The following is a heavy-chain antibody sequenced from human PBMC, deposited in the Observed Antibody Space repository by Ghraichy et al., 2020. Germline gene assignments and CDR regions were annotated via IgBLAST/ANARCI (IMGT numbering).Heavy chain of an antibody. Sequence: GESLNISCAASGFTLSDYWMNWVRQAPGKGPEWVAIIKQDGSEKHYVDSLKGRFTISRDNAKNSLHLQMNSLRVDDTAVYYCARASGWVIDYWGQGNLVTVSS. CDR3: ARASGWVIDY. CDR1: GFTLSDYW. D-gene: IGHD2-21*01. J-gene: IGHJ4*02. CDR2: IKQDGSEK. V-gene: IGHV3-7*04.